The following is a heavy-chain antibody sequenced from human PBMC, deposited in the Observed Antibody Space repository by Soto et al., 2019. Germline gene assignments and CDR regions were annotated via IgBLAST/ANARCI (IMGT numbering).Heavy chain of an antibody. CDR3: AREGGGCQDLYYYYYGMDV. Sequence: ASVKVSCKASGYTFTSYDINWVRQATGQGLEWMGWMNPNSGNTGYAQKFQGRVTMTRNTSISTAYMELSSLRSEDTAVYYCAREGGGCQDLYYYYYGMDVWGQGTTVTVSS. J-gene: IGHJ6*02. D-gene: IGHD3-16*01. CDR1: GYTFTSYD. V-gene: IGHV1-8*01. CDR2: MNPNSGNT.